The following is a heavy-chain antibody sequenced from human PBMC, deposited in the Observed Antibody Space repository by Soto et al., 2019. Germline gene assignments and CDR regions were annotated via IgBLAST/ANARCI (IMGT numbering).Heavy chain of an antibody. CDR1: GFTFSSYS. CDR2: ISSSSSYI. J-gene: IGHJ2*01. Sequence: EVQLVESGGGLVKPGGSLRLSCAASGFTFSSYSMNWVRQAPGKGLEWVSSISSSSSYIYYADSVKGRFTISRDNAKNSLYLQMNSLRAEDTAVYYCARTGKPSVGYWYFDLWGRGTLVTVSS. CDR3: ARTGKPSVGYWYFDL. D-gene: IGHD3-10*01. V-gene: IGHV3-21*01.